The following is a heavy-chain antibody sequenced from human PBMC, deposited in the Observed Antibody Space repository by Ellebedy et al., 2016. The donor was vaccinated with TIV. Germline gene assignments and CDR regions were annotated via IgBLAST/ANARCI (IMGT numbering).Heavy chain of an antibody. J-gene: IGHJ4*02. Sequence: ASVKVSXKAPGYTFTSYDINWVRQATGQGLEWMGWMNPNSGNTGYAQKFQGRVTMTRNTSISTAYMELSSLRSEDTAVYYCARVGSGRVTYYFDYWGQGTLVTVSS. CDR2: MNPNSGNT. D-gene: IGHD3-10*01. V-gene: IGHV1-8*01. CDR1: GYTFTSYD. CDR3: ARVGSGRVTYYFDY.